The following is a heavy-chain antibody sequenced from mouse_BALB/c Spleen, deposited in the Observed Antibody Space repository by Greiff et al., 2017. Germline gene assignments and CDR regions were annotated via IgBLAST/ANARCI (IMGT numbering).Heavy chain of an antibody. V-gene: IGHV5-15*02. Sequence: EVQLVESGGGLVQPGGSRKLSCAASGFTFSDYGMAWVRQAPGKGPEWVAFISHLAYSIYYADTVTGRFTISRENTKNTLYLEMSSLRSEDTAMYYCARDGWDGGFAYWGQGTLVTVSA. CDR1: GFTFSDYG. CDR2: ISHLAYSI. D-gene: IGHD4-1*01. CDR3: ARDGWDGGFAY. J-gene: IGHJ3*01.